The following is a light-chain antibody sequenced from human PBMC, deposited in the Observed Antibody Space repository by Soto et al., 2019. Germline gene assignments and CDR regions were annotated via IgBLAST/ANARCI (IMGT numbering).Light chain of an antibody. V-gene: IGLV2-14*01. CDR1: SSDVGGYNY. CDR2: DVR. Sequence: QSALTQPASVSGSPGQSITISCTGTSSDVGGYNYVSWYQQHPGKATKLMIYDVRNRASGASNRFSGSKYGNTASLTISGLQAEDEADYYCTSYTSSSTLYVFGTGTKVTVL. J-gene: IGLJ1*01. CDR3: TSYTSSSTLYV.